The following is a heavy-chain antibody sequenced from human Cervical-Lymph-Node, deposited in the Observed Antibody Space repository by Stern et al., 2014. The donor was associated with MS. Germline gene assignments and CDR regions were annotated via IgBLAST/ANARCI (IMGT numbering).Heavy chain of an antibody. CDR1: GGTLSNYA. V-gene: IGHV1-69*01. Sequence: VQLVESGAEVKKPGSSMKVSCQASGGTLSNYAVNWVRKAPGQGPEWMGGIIPIFGRTNYAQKFQGRVTITADESANTEYLELRSLRSEDTAVYYCATGVDAAYFFDLWGQGTLVTVSA. J-gene: IGHJ4*02. CDR2: IIPIFGRT. D-gene: IGHD3-3*01. CDR3: ATGVDAAYFFDL.